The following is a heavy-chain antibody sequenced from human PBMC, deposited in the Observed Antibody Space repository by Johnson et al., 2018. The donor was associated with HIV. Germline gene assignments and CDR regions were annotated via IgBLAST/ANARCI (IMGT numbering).Heavy chain of an antibody. CDR2: ISSSGSTI. J-gene: IGHJ3*02. D-gene: IGHD2-15*01. CDR3: ARDVGSGPAFDI. V-gene: IGHV3-11*04. Sequence: QVQVVESGGGLVKPGGSLRLSCAASGFTFSDYYTSWIRQAPGKGLEWVSYISSSGSTIYYADSVQGRFTISRDNAKNSLYRQMNSLRVEDTAVYYCARDVGSGPAFDIWGQGTMVTVSS. CDR1: GFTFSDYY.